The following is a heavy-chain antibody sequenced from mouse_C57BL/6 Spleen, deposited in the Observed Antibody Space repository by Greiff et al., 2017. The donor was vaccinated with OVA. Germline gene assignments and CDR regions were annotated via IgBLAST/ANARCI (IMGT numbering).Heavy chain of an antibody. V-gene: IGHV1-83*01. CDR3: RSGWLPYAMDY. J-gene: IGHJ4*01. CDR1: YTFTDYYM. Sequence: VQLQQSGPELVKPGASVKMSCKASGYTFTDYYMHWVKQKPGKGLEWIGEIYPGSGNTYYNEKFKGKATLTADTSSSTAYMQLSSLTSEDSAVDFCARSGWLPYAMDYWGQGTSVTVSS. D-gene: IGHD2-2*01. CDR2: YPGSGNTY.